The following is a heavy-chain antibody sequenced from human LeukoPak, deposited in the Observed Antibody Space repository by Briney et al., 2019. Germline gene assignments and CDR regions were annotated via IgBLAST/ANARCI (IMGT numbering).Heavy chain of an antibody. CDR1: GYTFTGYY. CDR2: INPSSGGT. Sequence: ASVKVSCKASGYTFTGYYMHWVRQAPGQGLEWMGWINPSSGGTDYAQKFQGRATMTRDTSISTAYMELSRLRSDDTAVYYCARGPYDFWSGYSDYWGQGTLVTVSS. J-gene: IGHJ4*02. CDR3: ARGPYDFWSGYSDY. D-gene: IGHD3-3*01. V-gene: IGHV1-2*02.